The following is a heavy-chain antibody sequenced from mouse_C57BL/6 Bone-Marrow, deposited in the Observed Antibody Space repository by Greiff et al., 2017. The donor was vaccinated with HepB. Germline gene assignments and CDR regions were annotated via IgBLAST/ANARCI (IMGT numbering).Heavy chain of an antibody. Sequence: QVQLQQSGAELMKPGASVKLSCKASGYAFSSYWMNWVKQRPGKGLEWIGQIYPGDGDTNYNGKFKGKATLTADKSSSTAYMQLSSLTSEDSAVYFCARSPYYYGSSYADYYAMDYWGQGTSVTVSS. CDR3: ARSPYYYGSSYADYYAMDY. CDR1: GYAFSSYW. V-gene: IGHV1-80*01. J-gene: IGHJ4*01. D-gene: IGHD1-1*01. CDR2: IYPGDGDT.